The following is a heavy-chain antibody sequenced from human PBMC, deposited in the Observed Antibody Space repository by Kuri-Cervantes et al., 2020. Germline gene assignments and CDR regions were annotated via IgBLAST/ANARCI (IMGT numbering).Heavy chain of an antibody. CDR2: ISSSGSTI. V-gene: IGHV3-48*03. Sequence: GESLKISCAASGFTFSSYEMNWVRQAPGKGLEWVSYISSSGSTIYYADSVKGRFAISRDNARNSLYLQMNSLRAEDTALYYCAKEGYYYDSSGYYYGNYWGQGTLVTVSS. CDR3: AKEGYYYDSSGYYYGNY. J-gene: IGHJ4*02. D-gene: IGHD3-22*01. CDR1: GFTFSSYE.